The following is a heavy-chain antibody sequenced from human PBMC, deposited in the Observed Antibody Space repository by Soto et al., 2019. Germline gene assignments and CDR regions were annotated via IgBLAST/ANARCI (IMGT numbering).Heavy chain of an antibody. D-gene: IGHD3-22*01. V-gene: IGHV3-43D*04. Sequence: PGGSLRLSCAASGFTFDDYAMHWVRQAPGKGLEWVSLISWDGGSTYYVDSVKGRFTISRDNSKNSLYLQMNSLRAEDTALYYCAKDNGGSYDSSGYPIYYYYYGMDVWGQGTTVTVSS. J-gene: IGHJ6*02. CDR3: AKDNGGSYDSSGYPIYYYYYGMDV. CDR2: ISWDGGST. CDR1: GFTFDDYA.